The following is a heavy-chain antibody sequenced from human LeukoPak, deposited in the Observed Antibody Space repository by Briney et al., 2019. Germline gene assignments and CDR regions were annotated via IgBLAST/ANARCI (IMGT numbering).Heavy chain of an antibody. CDR2: FYTGEST. CDR3: VTSGGSSWFGFWFDP. V-gene: IGHV3-53*01. Sequence: GGSLRLSCAVSGFTVSSKFMSWVRQAPGKGLEWVSTFYTGESTYYADSVKGRFTISRDSSRNTLFLQMNNLIAEDTAVYYCVTSGGSSWFGFWFDPWGQGTLVTVSS. CDR1: GFTVSSKF. J-gene: IGHJ5*02. D-gene: IGHD6-13*01.